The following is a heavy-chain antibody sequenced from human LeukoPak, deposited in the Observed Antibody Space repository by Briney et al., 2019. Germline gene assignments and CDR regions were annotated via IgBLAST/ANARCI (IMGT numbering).Heavy chain of an antibody. D-gene: IGHD3-10*01. V-gene: IGHV4-59*01. CDR3: ARDIVDYYGSGSYPYGMDV. J-gene: IGHJ6*02. CDR2: ISNTGST. CDR1: GGSFSGYY. Sequence: SETLSLTCAVYGGSFSGYYWSWIRQPPGKGLEWIGYISNTGSTNYNPSLKSRVTISVDTSKNQFSLKLSSVTAADTAVYYCARDIVDYYGSGSYPYGMDVWGQGTTVTVSS.